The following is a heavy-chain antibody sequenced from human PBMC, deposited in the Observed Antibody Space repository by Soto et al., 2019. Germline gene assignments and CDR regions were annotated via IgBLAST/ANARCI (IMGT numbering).Heavy chain of an antibody. CDR2: ITSSGST. J-gene: IGHJ5*02. D-gene: IGHD1-1*01. CDR3: ARGRPAIATRWFDP. Sequence: QVQLQQWGAGLLKPSETLSLTCAVFGGSFSESYWSWIRQSPGKGLEWIGEITSSGSTYYNPSLRSRVTISGDTSKNQFSLKVKSVTAADTAVYYCARGRPAIATRWFDPWGQGTLVTVSS. V-gene: IGHV4-34*02. CDR1: GGSFSESY.